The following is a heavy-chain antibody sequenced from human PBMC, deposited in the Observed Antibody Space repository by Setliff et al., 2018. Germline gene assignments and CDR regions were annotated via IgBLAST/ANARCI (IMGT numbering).Heavy chain of an antibody. D-gene: IGHD1-26*01. V-gene: IGHV4-59*01. CDR3: ARDLGSGSYYYYYGMDV. CDR2: IYYSGST. J-gene: IGHJ6*02. CDR1: GGSISSYY. Sequence: SETLSLTCTVSGGSISSYYWSWIRQPPGKGLEWIGYIYYSGSTNYNPSLKSRVTISVDTSKNQFSLKLSSVTAADTAVYYCARDLGSGSYYYYYGMDVWGQGTAVTVSS.